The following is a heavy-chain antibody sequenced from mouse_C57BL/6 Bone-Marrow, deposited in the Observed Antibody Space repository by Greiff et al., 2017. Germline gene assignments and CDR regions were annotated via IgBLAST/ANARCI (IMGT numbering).Heavy chain of an antibody. Sequence: DVTLVESGGGLVKPGGSLKLSCAASGFTFSSYAMSWVRQTPEKRLEWVATISDGGSYTYYPDNVKGRFTISRDNAKNNLYLQMSHLKSEDTAMYYCARDLLCYYGFDYWGQGTTLTVSS. D-gene: IGHD1-1*01. CDR3: ARDLLCYYGFDY. V-gene: IGHV5-4*01. CDR2: ISDGGSYT. CDR1: GFTFSSYA. J-gene: IGHJ2*01.